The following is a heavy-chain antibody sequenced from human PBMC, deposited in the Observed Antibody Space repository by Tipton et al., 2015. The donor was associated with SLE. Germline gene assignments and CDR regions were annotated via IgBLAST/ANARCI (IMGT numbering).Heavy chain of an antibody. J-gene: IGHJ4*02. D-gene: IGHD5/OR15-5a*01. Sequence: SLRLSCAASGFMFGSYEMSWVRQAPGKGLEWVSYMSRTGDTTYYADSVKGRFIISRDEAKNSLYLQMKSLRPEDTAVYYCARDLSLYAMCYWGQGTLVSVSS. CDR1: GFMFGSYE. CDR3: ARDLSLYAMCY. V-gene: IGHV3-48*03. CDR2: MSRTGDTT.